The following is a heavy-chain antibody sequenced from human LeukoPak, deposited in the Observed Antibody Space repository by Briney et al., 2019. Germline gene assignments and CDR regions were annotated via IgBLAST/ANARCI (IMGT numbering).Heavy chain of an antibody. J-gene: IGHJ4*02. V-gene: IGHV3-23*01. D-gene: IGHD3-9*01. CDR2: ISGSGGST. Sequence: PSETLSLTCTVSGGSISSGGYYWSWVRQAPGKGLEWVSAISGSGGSTYYADSVKGRFTISRDNSKNTLYLQMNSLRAEDTAVYYCAKIKLEYFDWSEVDYWGQGTLVTVSS. CDR3: AKIKLEYFDWSEVDY. CDR1: GGSISSGGYY.